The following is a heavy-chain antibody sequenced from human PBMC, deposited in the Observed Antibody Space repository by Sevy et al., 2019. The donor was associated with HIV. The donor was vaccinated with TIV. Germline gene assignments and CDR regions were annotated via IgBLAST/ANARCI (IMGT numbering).Heavy chain of an antibody. J-gene: IGHJ4*02. CDR1: GFTFSSYW. Sequence: GGSLRLSCAASGFTFSSYWMHWVRQAPGKGLVWVSRINSDGSSTSYADSVKGRFTISRDNAKNTLYLQMNSLRAEDTAVYYCAREPYGDYYFDYWGQGTLLTVSS. D-gene: IGHD4-17*01. CDR2: INSDGSST. CDR3: AREPYGDYYFDY. V-gene: IGHV3-74*01.